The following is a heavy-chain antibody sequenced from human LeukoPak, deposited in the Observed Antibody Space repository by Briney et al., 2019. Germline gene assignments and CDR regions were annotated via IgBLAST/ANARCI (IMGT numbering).Heavy chain of an antibody. Sequence: SVKVSCKASGGTFSSYAISWVRQAPGQGLEWMGGIIPIFGTANYAQKFQGRVTITADESTSTAYMELSSLRSEDTAVYYCARAALAYCGGDCYSNVWFDPWGQGTLVTVSS. CDR3: ARAALAYCGGDCYSNVWFDP. D-gene: IGHD2-21*02. V-gene: IGHV1-69*01. J-gene: IGHJ5*02. CDR1: GGTFSSYA. CDR2: IIPIFGTA.